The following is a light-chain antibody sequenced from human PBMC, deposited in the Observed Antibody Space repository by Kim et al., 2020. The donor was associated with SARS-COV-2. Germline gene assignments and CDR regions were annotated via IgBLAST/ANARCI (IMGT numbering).Light chain of an antibody. CDR2: VAS. Sequence: DIQMTQSPSSLSASVGDRVTITCRASQGIGNYLAWYQQKPGKVPKLLIYVASTLQSGVPSRFSGSGSGTDFTLTISGLQPEDVATYYCQKYNSVPLTFDGGTKVDIK. V-gene: IGKV1-27*01. J-gene: IGKJ4*01. CDR3: QKYNSVPLT. CDR1: QGIGNY.